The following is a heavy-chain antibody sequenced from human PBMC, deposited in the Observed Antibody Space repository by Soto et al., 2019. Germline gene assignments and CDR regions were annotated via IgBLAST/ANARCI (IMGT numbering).Heavy chain of an antibody. CDR2: IYWDDDK. D-gene: IGHD6-19*01. V-gene: IGHV2-5*02. CDR3: SHIVVAGVGYYFDY. Sequence: QITLKESGPTLVKPTQTLTLTCTFSGFSLSTTRVAVGWIRQPPGKALEWLALIYWDDDKRYSPFLKSRLTITKETSKNQVVLTMTSMDPVDTATYYCSHIVVAGVGYYFDYCGQGTLVTVSS. CDR1: GFSLSTTRVA. J-gene: IGHJ4*02.